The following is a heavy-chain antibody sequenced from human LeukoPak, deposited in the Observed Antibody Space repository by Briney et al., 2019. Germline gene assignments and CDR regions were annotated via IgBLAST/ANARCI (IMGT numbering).Heavy chain of an antibody. CDR3: AKGGPNDY. J-gene: IGHJ4*02. CDR2: ISGSGGNT. CDR1: GFTFSSYL. V-gene: IGHV3-23*01. D-gene: IGHD3-16*01. Sequence: PGGSLRLSCAASGFTFSSYLMSWVRQAPGKGLEWVSSISGSGGNTYYADSVKGRFTISRDNSKNTVYLQMNSLRGEDTAVYYCAKGGPNDYWGQGTLVTVPS.